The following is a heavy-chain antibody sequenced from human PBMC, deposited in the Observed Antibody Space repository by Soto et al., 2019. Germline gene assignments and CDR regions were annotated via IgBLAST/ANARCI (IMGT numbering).Heavy chain of an antibody. CDR1: GFTFTSHA. J-gene: IGHJ4*02. D-gene: IGHD4-4*01. Sequence: QVHLVQSGGGVAQPGKSLRLSCALSGFTFTSHAIHWVHQAPGKGPKWVAVMSHDGTNKYYDDSVKGRFTISGDDSKTTLYLQMNSLRPEDSGVYYCVRDRGGEDDYIFVFDFWGQGTLVTVSS. CDR2: MSHDGTNK. V-gene: IGHV3-30-3*01. CDR3: VRDRGGEDDYIFVFDF.